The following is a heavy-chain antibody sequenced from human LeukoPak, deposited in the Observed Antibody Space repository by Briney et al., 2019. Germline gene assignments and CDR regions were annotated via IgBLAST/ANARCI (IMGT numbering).Heavy chain of an antibody. CDR1: GYIFTSYW. CDR3: ARLSSRLVTTSPHYGMDV. Sequence: GESLKISFKGSGYIFTSYWIDWVRQMPGKGLEWMGIIYPGDSDTTYSPSFQGQVTISVDKSISTAYLQWSSLKASDTAMYYCARLSSRLVTTSPHYGMDVWGQGTTVTVSS. CDR2: IYPGDSDT. D-gene: IGHD4-17*01. J-gene: IGHJ6*02. V-gene: IGHV5-51*01.